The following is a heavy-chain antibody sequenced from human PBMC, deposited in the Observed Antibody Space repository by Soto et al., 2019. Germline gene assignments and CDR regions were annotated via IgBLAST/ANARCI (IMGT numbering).Heavy chain of an antibody. CDR1: GFTFINYA. V-gene: IGHV3-23*01. D-gene: IGHD7-27*01. J-gene: IGHJ2*01. CDR3: ARKILGSTTRPNYWYFEL. Sequence: EVQVLESGGGLVQPGGSLRLSCAGSGFTFINYAMNWVRQAPGKGLEWVSSISGGGDAAFFPDSVRGRFTISRDNSKNTATLQMNSLGVDDTAVYYCARKILGSTTRPNYWYFELWGRGTLVTVSS. CDR2: ISGGGDAA.